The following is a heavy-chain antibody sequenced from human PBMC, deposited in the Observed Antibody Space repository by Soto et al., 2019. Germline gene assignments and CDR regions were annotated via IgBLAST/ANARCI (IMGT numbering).Heavy chain of an antibody. CDR2: IWYDGSNK. Sequence: GGSLRLSCAASGFTFSSYGMHWVRQAPGKGLEWVAVIWYDGSNKYYADSVKGRFTISRDNSKNTLYLQMNSLRAEDTAVYYCARDYCGGDCFLKDYWGQGTLVTVSS. CDR3: ARDYCGGDCFLKDY. V-gene: IGHV3-33*01. D-gene: IGHD2-21*02. CDR1: GFTFSSYG. J-gene: IGHJ4*02.